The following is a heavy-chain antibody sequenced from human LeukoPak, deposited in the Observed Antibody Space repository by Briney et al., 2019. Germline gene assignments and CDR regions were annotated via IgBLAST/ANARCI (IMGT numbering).Heavy chain of an antibody. Sequence: GGSLRLSYAASGFTFSSYSMNWVRQAPGKGLEWVSGISGSGGRTYYGDSVKGRFTISRDNSKNALYLQMNSLRAEDTAVYYCAKDGLGYNYDYWGQGTLVTVSS. J-gene: IGHJ4*02. CDR1: GFTFSSYS. D-gene: IGHD5-24*01. CDR3: AKDGLGYNYDY. CDR2: ISGSGGRT. V-gene: IGHV3-23*01.